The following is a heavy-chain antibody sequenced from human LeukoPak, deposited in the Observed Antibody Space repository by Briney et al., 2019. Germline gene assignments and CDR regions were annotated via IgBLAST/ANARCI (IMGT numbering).Heavy chain of an antibody. Sequence: TSETLSLTCTVSGGSTSSYYWSWIRQPPGKGLEWIGYIYYSGSTNYNPSLKSRVTISVDTSKNQFSLKLSSVTAADTAVYYCARGRAYYYGSGREFDPWGQGTLVTVSS. V-gene: IGHV4-59*12. CDR1: GGSTSSYY. CDR2: IYYSGST. J-gene: IGHJ5*02. D-gene: IGHD3-10*01. CDR3: ARGRAYYYGSGREFDP.